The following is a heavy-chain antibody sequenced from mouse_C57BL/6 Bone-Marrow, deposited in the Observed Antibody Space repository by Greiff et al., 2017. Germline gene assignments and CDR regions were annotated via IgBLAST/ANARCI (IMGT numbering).Heavy chain of an antibody. CDR2: IYPRSGNT. V-gene: IGHV1-81*01. Sequence: VQRVESGAELARPGASVKLSCKASGYTFTSYGISWVKQRTGQGLEWIGEIYPRSGNTYYNEKFKGKATLTADKSSSTAYMELRSLTSEDSAVYFCARRSYYYGSSLYYYAMDYWGQGTSVTVSS. J-gene: IGHJ4*01. CDR3: ARRSYYYGSSLYYYAMDY. CDR1: GYTFTSYG. D-gene: IGHD1-1*01.